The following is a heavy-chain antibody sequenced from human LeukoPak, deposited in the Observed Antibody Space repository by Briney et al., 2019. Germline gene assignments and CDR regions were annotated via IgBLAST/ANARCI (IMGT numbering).Heavy chain of an antibody. V-gene: IGHV1-2*02. CDR1: GYTFTGYY. CDR2: INPNSGGT. D-gene: IGHD5-12*01. Sequence: ASVKVSCKASGYTFTGYYMHWVRQAPGQGLEWMGWINPNSGGTNYAQKSQGRVTMTRDTSISTAYMELSRLRSDDTAVYYCARGSGYGTHAYEPTEFYWGQGTLVTVSS. CDR3: ARGSGYGTHAYEPTEFY. J-gene: IGHJ4*02.